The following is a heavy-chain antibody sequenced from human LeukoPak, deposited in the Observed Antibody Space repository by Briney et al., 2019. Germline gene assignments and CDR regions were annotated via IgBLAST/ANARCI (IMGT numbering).Heavy chain of an antibody. CDR1: GFTFTNSA. J-gene: IGHJ4*02. Sequence: PGGSLRLSCAASGFTFTNSAMTWVRQAPGKGLEWVSTVSGSGGNTYYADSVKGRFTISRDNSENTLYLQMNSLRAQDTAVYYCAKSLAVPGSPDYWGQGTLVTVSP. CDR2: VSGSGGNT. CDR3: AKSLAVPGSPDY. V-gene: IGHV3-23*01. D-gene: IGHD6-19*01.